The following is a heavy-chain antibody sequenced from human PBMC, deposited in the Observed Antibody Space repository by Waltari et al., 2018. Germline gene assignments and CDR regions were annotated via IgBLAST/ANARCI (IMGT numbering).Heavy chain of an antibody. V-gene: IGHV1-18*04. J-gene: IGHJ4*02. CDR1: GYTFTRYG. CDR2: VSPHNGDT. CDR3: ARGAPYGDYLPCDY. Sequence: QVQLVQSGAEVEKPGASVTVHCKAIGYTFTRYGISWVRQAPGQGLEWMGWVSPHNGDTDYAQKFQGRVTMATDTFMNTAYMELRSLRPDDTAVYYCARGAPYGDYLPCDYWGQGTLVTVSS. D-gene: IGHD4-17*01.